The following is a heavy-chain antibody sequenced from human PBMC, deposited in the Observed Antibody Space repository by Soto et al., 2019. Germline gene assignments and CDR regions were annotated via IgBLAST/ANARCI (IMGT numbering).Heavy chain of an antibody. J-gene: IGHJ5*02. D-gene: IGHD5-12*01. CDR3: ARGKGSDYDNWFDP. V-gene: IGHV4-31*03. CDR1: GGSISSGGYY. Sequence: QVQLQESGPGLVKPSQTLSLTCTVSGGSISSGGYYWSWIRQHPGKGLGWIGYIYYSVSTYYNPSLKSRVTISVDTSKNQFSLKLSSVTAADTAVYYCARGKGSDYDNWFDPWGQGTLVTVSS. CDR2: IYYSVST.